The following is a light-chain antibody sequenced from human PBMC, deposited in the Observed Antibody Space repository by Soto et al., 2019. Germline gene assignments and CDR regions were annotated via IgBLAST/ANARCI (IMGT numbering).Light chain of an antibody. CDR3: QHYDNVPLT. CDR1: QDISNY. CDR2: DAS. J-gene: IGKJ4*01. V-gene: IGKV1-33*01. Sequence: DIQMTQSPSSLSASVGDRFTITCQASQDISNYLNWYQQKSGKAPKLLIYDASNLETGVPSRFSGSGSGTDFTFTISSLQPEDIATYYCQHYDNVPLTFGGGTKVDIK.